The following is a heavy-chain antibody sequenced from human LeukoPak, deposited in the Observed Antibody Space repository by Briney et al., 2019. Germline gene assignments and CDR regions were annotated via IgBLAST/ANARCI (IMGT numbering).Heavy chain of an antibody. CDR1: GGTFSSYA. J-gene: IGHJ6*03. CDR3: AYCSSTSCYTSAPYYMDV. D-gene: IGHD2-2*02. Sequence: ASVKVSCKASGGTFSSYAISWVRQAPGQGLEWMGGIIPIFGTANYAQKFQGRGTITTDESTSTAYMELSSLRSEDTAVYYCAYCSSTSCYTSAPYYMDVWGKGTAVTVSS. CDR2: IIPIFGTA. V-gene: IGHV1-69*05.